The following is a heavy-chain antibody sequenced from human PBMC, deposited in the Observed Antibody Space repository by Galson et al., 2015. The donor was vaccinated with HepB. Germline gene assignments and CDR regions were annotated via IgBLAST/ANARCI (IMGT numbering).Heavy chain of an antibody. Sequence: SLRLSCAASGFTFSNAWMSWVRQAPGKGLEWVGRIKSKTDGGTTDYDAPVKGRFTISRDDSKNTLYLQMNSLKTEDTAVYYCTTSGIALAGIYFDYWGQGTLVTVSS. CDR3: TTSGIALAGIYFDY. CDR2: IKSKTDGGTT. CDR1: GFTFSNAW. J-gene: IGHJ4*02. V-gene: IGHV3-15*01. D-gene: IGHD6-19*01.